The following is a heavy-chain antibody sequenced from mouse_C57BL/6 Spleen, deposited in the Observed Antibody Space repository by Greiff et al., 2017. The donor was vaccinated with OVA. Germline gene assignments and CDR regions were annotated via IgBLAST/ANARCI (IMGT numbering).Heavy chain of an antibody. Sequence: VQLQQSGAELVRPGASVKLSCTASGFNIKDYYMHWVKQRPEQGLEWIGRIDPEDGDTEYAPKFQGKATMTADTSSNTAYLQLSSLTSADTAVYYCTPYYYGSSDHWYFDVWGTGTTVTVSS. CDR3: TPYYYGSSDHWYFDV. V-gene: IGHV14-1*01. D-gene: IGHD1-1*01. CDR2: IDPEDGDT. CDR1: GFNIKDYY. J-gene: IGHJ1*03.